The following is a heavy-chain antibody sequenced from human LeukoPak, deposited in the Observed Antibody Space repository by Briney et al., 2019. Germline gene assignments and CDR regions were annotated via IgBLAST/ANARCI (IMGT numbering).Heavy chain of an antibody. V-gene: IGHV4-39*02. CDR3: ARLVLSYGNAFDH. Sequence: PSETLSLTCTVSSGSISGSDYYWCWIRQPPGKGLEWIGSINYSGNTYYDSSLKSRVTIAVDTSKNHFSLRLSSVTAADTAVYYCARLVLSYGNAFDHWGQGTLVTVSS. CDR2: INYSGNT. J-gene: IGHJ4*02. CDR1: SGSISGSDYY. D-gene: IGHD3-16*01.